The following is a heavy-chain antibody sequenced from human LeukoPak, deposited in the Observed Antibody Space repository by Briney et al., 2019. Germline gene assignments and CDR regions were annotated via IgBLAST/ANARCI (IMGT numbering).Heavy chain of an antibody. CDR3: ARGYCSGGTCYLVENWFGP. CDR2: INPNSGDT. J-gene: IGHJ5*02. CDR1: GYTFTVYY. Sequence: ASVKVSCKASGYTFTVYYMYWVRQAPGQGLEWMGRINPNSGDTDYAQNFQGRVTMTRDTSISTAYMELTNLRSDDTAVYYRARGYCSGGTCYLVENWFGPWGQGTLVTVSS. V-gene: IGHV1-2*06. D-gene: IGHD2-15*01.